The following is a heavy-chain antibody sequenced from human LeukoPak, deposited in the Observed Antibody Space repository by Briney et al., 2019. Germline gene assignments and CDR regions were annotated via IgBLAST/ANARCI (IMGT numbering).Heavy chain of an antibody. D-gene: IGHD6-6*01. CDR2: INHSGST. Sequence: SETLSLTCTVSGVSISSSYSYWGWIRQPPGMGLEWIGEINHSGSTNYNPSLKSRVTISVDTSKNQFSLKLSSVTAADTAVYYCARVKGIEYSSSLKYYGWFDPWGQGTLVTVSS. CDR3: ARVKGIEYSSSLKYYGWFDP. V-gene: IGHV4-39*07. J-gene: IGHJ5*02. CDR1: GVSISSSYSY.